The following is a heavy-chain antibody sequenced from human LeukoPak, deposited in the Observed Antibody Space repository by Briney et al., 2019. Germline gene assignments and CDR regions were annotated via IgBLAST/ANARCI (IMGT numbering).Heavy chain of an antibody. CDR2: ISGSGGST. CDR3: AKGVAGTHDAFDI. J-gene: IGHJ3*02. V-gene: IGHV3-23*01. Sequence: AGGSLRLSCAASGFTFSSYAMSWVRQAPGKGLEWVSAISGSGGSTYYADSVKGRFTISRDNSKNTLYLQMNSLRAEDTAVYYCAKGVAGTHDAFDIWGQGTMVTVSS. D-gene: IGHD6-19*01. CDR1: GFTFSSYA.